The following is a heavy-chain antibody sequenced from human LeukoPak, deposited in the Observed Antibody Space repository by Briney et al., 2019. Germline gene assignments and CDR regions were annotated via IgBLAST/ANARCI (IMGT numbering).Heavy chain of an antibody. CDR2: IYYSGST. V-gene: IGHV4-59*01. J-gene: IGHJ5*02. CDR3: ARAGLTGRYNWFDP. Sequence: SGTLSLTCTVSGGSISCYYWSWIRQPPGKGLEWIGYIYYSGSTNYSPSLKSRVTISVDTSKNQFSLKLSSVTAADTAVYYCARAGLTGRYNWFDPWGQGTLVTVSS. D-gene: IGHD1-20*01. CDR1: GGSISCYY.